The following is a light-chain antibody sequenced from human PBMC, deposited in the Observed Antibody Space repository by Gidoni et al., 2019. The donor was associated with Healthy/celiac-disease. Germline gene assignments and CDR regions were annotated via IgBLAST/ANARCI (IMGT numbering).Light chain of an antibody. CDR2: KAS. Sequence: DIQMNQSPSTLSASVGDRVTITCRASQSISSWLAWYQQKPGKAPKLLIYKASSLESWVHSRFRGSGSGTEFTLTISSLQPDDFATYYCQQYNSYWTFGQGTKVEIK. V-gene: IGKV1-5*03. CDR3: QQYNSYWT. J-gene: IGKJ1*01. CDR1: QSISSW.